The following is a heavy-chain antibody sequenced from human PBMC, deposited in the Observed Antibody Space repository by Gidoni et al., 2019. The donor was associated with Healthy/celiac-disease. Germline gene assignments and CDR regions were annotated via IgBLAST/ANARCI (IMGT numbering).Heavy chain of an antibody. CDR2: ISGRGGST. D-gene: IGHD3-10*01. V-gene: IGHV3-23*01. J-gene: IGHJ4*02. CDR3: AKGPLYGSGSYFDY. CDR1: GFTFSSYA. Sequence: EVQLLESGGGLVQPGGSLRLSCAASGFTFSSYAMSWARQAPGKGLEWVSAISGRGGSTYYADSVKGRFTISRDNSKNTLYLQMNSLRAEDTAVYYCAKGPLYGSGSYFDYWGQGTLVTVSS.